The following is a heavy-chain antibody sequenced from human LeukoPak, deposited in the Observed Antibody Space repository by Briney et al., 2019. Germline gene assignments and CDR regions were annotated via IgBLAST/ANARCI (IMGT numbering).Heavy chain of an antibody. V-gene: IGHV4-34*01. J-gene: IGHJ6*02. CDR1: GGSFSGYY. Sequence: PSETLSLTCAVYGGSFSGYYWSWIRQPPGKGLEWIGEIHHSGSTNYNPSLKSRVTISVDTSNNQFSLKLRSVTAADRAVYYCARRGGFGGVIVFYYYYGMDVSGQGTTVTVSS. CDR2: IHHSGST. D-gene: IGHD3-16*02. CDR3: ARRGGFGGVIVFYYYYGMDV.